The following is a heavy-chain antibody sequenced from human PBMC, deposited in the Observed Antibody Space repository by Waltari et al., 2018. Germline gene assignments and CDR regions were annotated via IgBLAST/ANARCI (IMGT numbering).Heavy chain of an antibody. CDR1: GFTFRHHW. CDR3: TRGRSEWSPPNFVDY. Sequence: EVQLVESGGGFVRPGGSLSISCAASGFTFRHHWMHWVRQVPGKGLVWVSRINSDGSSKIDADSGKGRFTISRDNGKNRVYLQMNSLRGDDTAVYYCTRGRSEWSPPNFVDYWGQGTRVTVSS. V-gene: IGHV3-74*01. D-gene: IGHD3-3*01. J-gene: IGHJ4*02. CDR2: INSDGSSK.